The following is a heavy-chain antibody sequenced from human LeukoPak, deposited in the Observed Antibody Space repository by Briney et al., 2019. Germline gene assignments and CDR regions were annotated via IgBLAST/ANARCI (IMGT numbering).Heavy chain of an antibody. Sequence: GGSLRLSCAASGFTFSSYGMHWVRQAPGKGLEWVSAISGSGGSTYYADSVKGRFTISRDNSKNTLYLQMNSLRAEDTAVYYCTKRLDYYGGYLDYWGQGTLVTVSS. CDR2: ISGSGGST. J-gene: IGHJ4*02. V-gene: IGHV3-23*01. CDR3: TKRLDYYGGYLDY. D-gene: IGHD3-3*01. CDR1: GFTFSSYG.